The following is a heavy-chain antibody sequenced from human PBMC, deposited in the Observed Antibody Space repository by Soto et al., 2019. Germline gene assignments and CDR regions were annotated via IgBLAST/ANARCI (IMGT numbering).Heavy chain of an antibody. J-gene: IGHJ4*02. Sequence: QVQLQESGPGLMKPSETLSLTCTVSGGSISSYYWSWIRQPPGKGLEWIGYIYYSGSTNYNPSLKSRVTTAVDTSKNQFSLKLSSVTAADTAVYYCARHSPGDYLDYWGQGTLVTVSS. CDR3: ARHSPGDYLDY. V-gene: IGHV4-59*08. CDR2: IYYSGST. D-gene: IGHD4-17*01. CDR1: GGSISSYY.